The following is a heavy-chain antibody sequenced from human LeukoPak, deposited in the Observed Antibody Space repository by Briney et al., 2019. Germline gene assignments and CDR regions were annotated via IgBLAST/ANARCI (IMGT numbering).Heavy chain of an antibody. CDR1: GFTVSSNY. V-gene: IGHV3-53*01. CDR2: IYSGGNT. J-gene: IGHJ1*01. Sequence: GGSLRLSCAASGFTVSSNYMSWVRQAPGKGLEWVSVIYSGGNTYYADSVKGRFTISRDNSKNMLYLQINSLRAEDTAVYYCARRYCSGGSCFPTYFQHWGQGTLVTVSS. D-gene: IGHD2-15*01. CDR3: ARRYCSGGSCFPTYFQH.